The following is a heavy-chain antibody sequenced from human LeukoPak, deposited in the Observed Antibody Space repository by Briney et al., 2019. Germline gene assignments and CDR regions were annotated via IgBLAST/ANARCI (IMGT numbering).Heavy chain of an antibody. J-gene: IGHJ4*02. D-gene: IGHD3-10*01. CDR2: ISGSGGST. V-gene: IGHV3-23*01. Sequence: GGSLRLSCAASGFTFSSYAMSWVRQAPGKGLEWVSAISGSGGSTYYADSVKGRFTISRDNSKNTLYLQMNSLRAEDTAVYYCARGAYYYGLMTHYMDYWGQGTLVAVSS. CDR1: GFTFSSYA. CDR3: ARGAYYYGLMTHYMDY.